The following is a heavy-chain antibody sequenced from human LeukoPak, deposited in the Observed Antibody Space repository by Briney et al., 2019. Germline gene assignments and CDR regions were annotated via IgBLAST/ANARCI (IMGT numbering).Heavy chain of an antibody. CDR1: GFTLCGYW. CDR3: ARGPSAWGGWFDP. J-gene: IGHJ5*02. Sequence: GGSLRLSCAASGFTLCGYWMHWVRPAPGKGRVWVSRIEGDGTSTSHADSVKGPFTIFRDNAKNTVYLQMNSLRAEDTAVYYRARGPSAWGGWFDPWGQETLVTV. D-gene: IGHD3-10*01. V-gene: IGHV3-74*01. CDR2: IEGDGTST.